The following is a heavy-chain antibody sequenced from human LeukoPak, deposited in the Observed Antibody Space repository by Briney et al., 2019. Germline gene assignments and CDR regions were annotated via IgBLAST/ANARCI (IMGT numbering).Heavy chain of an antibody. Sequence: SETLSLTCTVSGGSISSYYWSWIRQPPGKGLEWIGEIYHSGSTNYNPSLKSRVTISVDKSKNQFSLKLSSVTAADTAVYYCARSEMYYYGSGALIFDYWGQGTLVTVSS. D-gene: IGHD3-10*01. CDR3: ARSEMYYYGSGALIFDY. V-gene: IGHV4-59*12. CDR2: IYHSGST. CDR1: GGSISSYY. J-gene: IGHJ4*02.